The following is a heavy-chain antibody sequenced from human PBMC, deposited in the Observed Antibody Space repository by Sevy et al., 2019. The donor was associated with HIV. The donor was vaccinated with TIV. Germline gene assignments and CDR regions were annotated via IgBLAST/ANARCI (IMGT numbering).Heavy chain of an antibody. V-gene: IGHV3-23*01. Sequence: GGSLRLSCAASGFTFSSYAMSWVRQAPGKGLEWVSAISGSASSTYYADSVKGRFTISRDNSKNTLYLLLNSLRAEDTAVYYCAKDGHYYDSSADYLNHFDYWGQGTLVTVSS. CDR2: ISGSASST. D-gene: IGHD3-22*01. J-gene: IGHJ4*02. CDR3: AKDGHYYDSSADYLNHFDY. CDR1: GFTFSSYA.